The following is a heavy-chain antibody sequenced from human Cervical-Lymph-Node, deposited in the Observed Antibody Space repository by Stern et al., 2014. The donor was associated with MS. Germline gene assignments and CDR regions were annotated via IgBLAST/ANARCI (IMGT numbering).Heavy chain of an antibody. Sequence: QLVQSGAEVKKPGESLKISCKGSGYSFTSYWIGWVRQMPGKGLEWMGIINPGASDTRYSPSFQGQVTISADKSISTAYLQWSSLKASDTAMYYCARRHCSSRRCGWFDPWGQGTLVTVSS. CDR2: INPGASDT. CDR3: ARRHCSSRRCGWFDP. J-gene: IGHJ5*02. D-gene: IGHD2-2*01. V-gene: IGHV5-51*01. CDR1: GYSFTSYW.